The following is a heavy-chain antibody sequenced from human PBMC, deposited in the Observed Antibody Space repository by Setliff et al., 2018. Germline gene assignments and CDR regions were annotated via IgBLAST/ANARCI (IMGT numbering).Heavy chain of an antibody. Sequence: SETLSLTCAVYGGSFSDYWWSWIRQLPGKGLEWIAEIHHSGSTNFHPSLKSRVAISVDPSKNQFYLNLRSVTAADTAVYFCARGTKTMVINYWYFDVWGRGTPGTSPQ. V-gene: IGHV4-34*01. CDR2: IHHSGST. CDR1: GGSFSDYW. D-gene: IGHD4-17*01. J-gene: IGHJ2*01. CDR3: ARGTKTMVINYWYFDV.